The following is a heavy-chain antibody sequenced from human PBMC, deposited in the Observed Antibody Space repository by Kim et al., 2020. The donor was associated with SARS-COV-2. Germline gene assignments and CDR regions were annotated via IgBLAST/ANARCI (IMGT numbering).Heavy chain of an antibody. V-gene: IGHV3-43*02. CDR1: GFTFDDYA. CDR3: AKSESPYVLLWFGELLSRGKTSYYYGMDV. CDR2: ISGDGGST. J-gene: IGHJ6*02. D-gene: IGHD3-10*01. Sequence: GGSLRLSCAASGFTFDDYAMHWVRQAPGKGLEWVSLISGDGGSTYYADSVKGRFTISRDNSKNSLYLQMNSLGTEDTALYYCAKSESPYVLLWFGELLSRGKTSYYYGMDVWGQGTTVTVSS.